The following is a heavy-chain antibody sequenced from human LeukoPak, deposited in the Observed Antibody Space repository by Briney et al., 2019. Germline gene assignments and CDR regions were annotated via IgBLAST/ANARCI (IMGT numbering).Heavy chain of an antibody. D-gene: IGHD2/OR15-2a*01. Sequence: QSGGSLRLSCAASGFTFSSYEMNWVRQAPGKGLVWVSRINSDGSSTSYADSVKGRFTISRDNAKNTLYLQMNSLRAEDTAVYYCARVPQEATYFNWGQGTLVTVSS. CDR3: ARVPQEATYFN. CDR1: GFTFSSYE. CDR2: INSDGSST. J-gene: IGHJ4*02. V-gene: IGHV3-74*01.